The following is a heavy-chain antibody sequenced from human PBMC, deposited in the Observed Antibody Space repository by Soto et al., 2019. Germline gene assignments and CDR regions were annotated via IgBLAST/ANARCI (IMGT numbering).Heavy chain of an antibody. D-gene: IGHD2-15*01. Sequence: PGGSLRLSCAASGFTVNSNYMSWVRQAPGKGLEWVSTITADGGTYYADSVKGRFAMSRDTSENTLYLQMNSLGAEDTAAYYCAPHVSCSGGSCQYDAFAIRGQGTMVTVSS. V-gene: IGHV3-53*01. CDR3: APHVSCSGGSCQYDAFAI. J-gene: IGHJ3*02. CDR1: GFTVNSNY. CDR2: ITADGGT.